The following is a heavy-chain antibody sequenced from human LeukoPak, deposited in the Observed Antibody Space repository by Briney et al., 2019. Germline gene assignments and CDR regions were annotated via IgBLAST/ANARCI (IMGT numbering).Heavy chain of an antibody. CDR3: ASFYYGSGSYYNAGGFDI. V-gene: IGHV1-18*01. D-gene: IGHD3-10*01. CDR1: GYTFISDG. Sequence: ASVTVSFKASGYTFISDGISWVGQAPGQGLEWMGWISVYNGNTDYAQKLQGRVIMTTDTSTSTAYMELRSLRSDDTAMYYCASFYYGSGSYYNAGGFDIWGQGTMVTVSS. CDR2: ISVYNGNT. J-gene: IGHJ3*02.